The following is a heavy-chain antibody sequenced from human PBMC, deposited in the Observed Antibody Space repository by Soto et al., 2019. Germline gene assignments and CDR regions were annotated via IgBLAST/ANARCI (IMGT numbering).Heavy chain of an antibody. CDR1: GFTVSSYG. CDR2: IWYDGSNK. Sequence: PGGSLRLSCAASGFTVSSYGMHGVRQAPGKGLEWVAVIWYDGSNKYYADSVKGRFTISRDNSKNTLYLQMNSLRAEDTAVYYCARDTRRSCSGGSCSSSPFDYWGQGTLVTVSS. J-gene: IGHJ4*02. CDR3: ARDTRRSCSGGSCSSSPFDY. V-gene: IGHV3-33*01. D-gene: IGHD2-15*01.